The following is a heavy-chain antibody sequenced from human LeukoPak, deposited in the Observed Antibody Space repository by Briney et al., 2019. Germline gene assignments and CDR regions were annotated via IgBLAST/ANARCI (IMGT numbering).Heavy chain of an antibody. D-gene: IGHD3-16*01. CDR1: GYTFTSYY. V-gene: IGHV1-46*01. CDR2: INPSGGST. CDR3: ARDPRHAIGGYYFDY. Sequence: ASVKVSCKASGYTFTSYYMHWVRQAPGQGLEWMGIINPSGGSTSYAQKFQGRVTMTGNTSTSTVYMELSSLRSEDTAVYYCARDPRHAIGGYYFDYWGQGTLVTVSS. J-gene: IGHJ4*02.